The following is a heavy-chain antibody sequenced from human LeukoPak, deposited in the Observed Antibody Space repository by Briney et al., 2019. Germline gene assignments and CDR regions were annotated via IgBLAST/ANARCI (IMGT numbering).Heavy chain of an antibody. CDR3: ARDLVYGDYH. V-gene: IGHV3-30*04. J-gene: IGHJ5*02. CDR1: GFTFSSYA. D-gene: IGHD4-17*01. CDR2: ISYDGSNK. Sequence: GGSLRLSCAASGFTFSSYAMHWVRQAPGKGLEWVAVISYDGSNKYYADSVKGRFTISRDNSKNTLYLQMNSLRAEDTAVYYCARDLVYGDYHWGQGTLVTVSS.